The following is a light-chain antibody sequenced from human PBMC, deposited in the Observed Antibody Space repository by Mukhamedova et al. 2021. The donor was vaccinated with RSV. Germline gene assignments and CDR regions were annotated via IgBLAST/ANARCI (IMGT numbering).Light chain of an antibody. V-gene: IGLV3-21*01. CDR3: QVWESSSDV. Sequence: GGNNIGSKSVHWYQQKPGQAPVLVIYYDSDRPSGIPERFSGSNSGNTATLTISRVEAGDEADYYCQVWESSSDVVGLGTKVTVL. J-gene: IGLJ1*01. CDR1: NIGSKS. CDR2: YDS.